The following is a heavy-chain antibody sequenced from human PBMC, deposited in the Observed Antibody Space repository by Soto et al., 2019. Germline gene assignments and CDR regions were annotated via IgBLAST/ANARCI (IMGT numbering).Heavy chain of an antibody. Sequence: GGSLRLSCATSRFTFSSYSMNWVRQAPGKGLEWVSYISSSSTIYYAGSVKGRFTISRDNAKNTLYLQMNSLRDEDTAVYYCARYKSLLGGQYYCDGMDVWGQGITVTVSS. CDR1: RFTFSSYS. CDR3: ARYKSLLGGQYYCDGMDV. V-gene: IGHV3-48*02. CDR2: ISSSSTI. D-gene: IGHD3-16*01. J-gene: IGHJ6*02.